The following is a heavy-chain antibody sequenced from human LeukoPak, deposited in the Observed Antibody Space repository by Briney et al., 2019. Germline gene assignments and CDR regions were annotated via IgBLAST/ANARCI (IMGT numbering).Heavy chain of an antibody. D-gene: IGHD1-26*01. CDR2: IYCSGST. CDR1: GGSISSYY. CDR3: ARGWELEYNWFDP. J-gene: IGHJ5*02. V-gene: IGHV4-59*01. Sequence: PSETLSLTCTVSGGSISSYYWSWIRQPPGKGLEWIGYIYCSGSTNYNPSLKSRVTISVDTSKNQFSLKLSSVTAADTAVYYCARGWELEYNWFDPWGQGTLVTVSS.